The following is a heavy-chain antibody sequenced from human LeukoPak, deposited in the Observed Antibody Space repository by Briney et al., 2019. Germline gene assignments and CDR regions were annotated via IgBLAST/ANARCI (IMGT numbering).Heavy chain of an antibody. CDR3: ARDMDTGPDLFDY. J-gene: IGHJ4*02. D-gene: IGHD5-18*01. CDR2: INPNSGDT. CDR1: GYTFTGYY. Sequence: GASVKVSCKASGYTFTGYYLRWVRQAPGQGLEWMGWINPNSGDTDYAQNFQGRVTMTRDTSISTAYLDLSRLRSDDTAVYYCARDMDTGPDLFDYWGQGTLVTVSS. V-gene: IGHV1-2*02.